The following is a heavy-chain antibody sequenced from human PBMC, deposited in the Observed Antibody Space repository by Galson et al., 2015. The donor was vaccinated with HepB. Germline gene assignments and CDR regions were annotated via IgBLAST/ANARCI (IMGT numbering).Heavy chain of an antibody. J-gene: IGHJ4*02. CDR1: GYSFTSYW. D-gene: IGHD1-26*01. Sequence: QSGAEVKKPGESLKISCKGSGYSFTSYWIGWVRQMPGKGLEWMGIIYPGDSDTRYSPSFQGQVTISADKSISTAYLQWSSLKASDTAMYYCARGGNSGSYYWLVPEAGGPGSDAFDYWGQGTLVTVSS. CDR3: ARGGNSGSYYWLVPEAGGPGSDAFDY. V-gene: IGHV5-51*01. CDR2: IYPGDSDT.